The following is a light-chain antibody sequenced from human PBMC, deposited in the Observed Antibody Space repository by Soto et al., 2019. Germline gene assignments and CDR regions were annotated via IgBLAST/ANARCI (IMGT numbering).Light chain of an antibody. V-gene: IGLV2-14*01. J-gene: IGLJ2*01. Sequence: QSVLTQPASVSGSPGQSITISCTGTSSDVGGYNYVSWYQQYPGKVPKLMIYEVNNRPSGVSNRFSGSKSGNTASLTISSLQAEDEADYYCSSYTSSTTVVFGGGTKVTVL. CDR3: SSYTSSTTVV. CDR1: SSDVGGYNY. CDR2: EVN.